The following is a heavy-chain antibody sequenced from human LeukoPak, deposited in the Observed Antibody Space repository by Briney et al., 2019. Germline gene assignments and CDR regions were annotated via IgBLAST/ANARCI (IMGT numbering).Heavy chain of an antibody. Sequence: MASETLSLTCIVSGGSISSSSYYWGWIRQPPGKGLEWIGSIYHSGSTYYNPSLKSRVTISVDTSKNQFSLNLSSVTAADTAVYYCARGVARSSKFHFSYYFDYWGQGTLVTVSS. J-gene: IGHJ4*02. V-gene: IGHV4-39*07. CDR2: IYHSGST. D-gene: IGHD6-6*01. CDR3: ARGVARSSKFHFSYYFDY. CDR1: GGSISSSSYY.